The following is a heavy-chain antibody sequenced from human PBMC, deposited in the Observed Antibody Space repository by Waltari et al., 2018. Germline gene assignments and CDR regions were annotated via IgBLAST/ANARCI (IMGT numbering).Heavy chain of an antibody. CDR1: GFTFSSYA. CDR3: VKEPNGTSSLH. CDR2: ISGRGYRT. D-gene: IGHD6-6*01. Sequence: EVQLLESGGGLIQPGGSLRLPGGASGFTFSSYAMNWVRQAPGKGLEWVSGISGRGYRTYYADSVKGRFTISRDNSKNTLYLQMRSLRAEDMALYYCVKEPNGTSSLHWGQGTLVTVSS. V-gene: IGHV3-23*01. J-gene: IGHJ4*02.